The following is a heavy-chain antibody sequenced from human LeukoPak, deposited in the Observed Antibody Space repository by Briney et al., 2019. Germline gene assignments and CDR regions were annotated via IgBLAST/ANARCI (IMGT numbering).Heavy chain of an antibody. Sequence: GGSLRLSCAASGFTFSDYYMSWIRQAPGKGLEWVSYISSSGNTIYYADSVKGRFTISRDNAKNSLYLQMNSLRAEDTALYYCAKDMEKGDYYYGMDVWGQGTTVTVSS. CDR3: AKDMEKGDYYYGMDV. CDR2: ISSSGNTI. V-gene: IGHV3-11*01. D-gene: IGHD3-10*01. CDR1: GFTFSDYY. J-gene: IGHJ6*02.